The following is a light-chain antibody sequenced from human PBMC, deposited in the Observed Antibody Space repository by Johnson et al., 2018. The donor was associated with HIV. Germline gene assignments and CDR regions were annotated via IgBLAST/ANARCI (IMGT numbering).Light chain of an antibody. CDR2: ENN. Sequence: HSVLTQPPSVSAAPGQKVTISCSGSSSNIGNNYVSWYQQLQGTAPKLLIYENNKRPSGIPDRFSGSKSGTSATLGITGLQTGDEADYYCGTWDSSLSAEVFGTGTKVTVL. V-gene: IGLV1-51*02. CDR1: SSNIGNNY. CDR3: GTWDSSLSAEV. J-gene: IGLJ1*01.